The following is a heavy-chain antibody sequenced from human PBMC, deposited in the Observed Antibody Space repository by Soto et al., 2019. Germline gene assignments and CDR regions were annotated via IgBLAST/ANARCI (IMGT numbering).Heavy chain of an antibody. CDR2: IYSGGST. V-gene: IGHV3-66*01. Sequence: GGSLRLSCAASGFTVSSNYMSWVRQAPGKGLEWVSVIYSGGSTYYADSVKGRFTISRDNSKNTLYLQMNSLRAEDTAVYYCARELNYGDHDPTFDYWGQGTLVTVSS. D-gene: IGHD4-17*01. CDR1: GFTVSSNY. CDR3: ARELNYGDHDPTFDY. J-gene: IGHJ4*02.